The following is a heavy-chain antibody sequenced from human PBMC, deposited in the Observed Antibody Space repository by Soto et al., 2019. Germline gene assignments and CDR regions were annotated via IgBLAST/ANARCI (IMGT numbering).Heavy chain of an antibody. CDR3: ARVLYYGSGSYSPYGMDV. J-gene: IGHJ6*02. D-gene: IGHD3-10*01. CDR1: GVSFNNNG. Sequence: QVQLVQSGAEVKKPGSSVKLSCKTSGVSFNNNGIGWVRQAPGHGLEWMGGVSPPFRTSNYARKFQGRISITADASTGRVNMELSSLTSEDTAQYYCARVLYYGSGSYSPYGMDVWGQGTTVTVSS. CDR2: VSPPFRTS. V-gene: IGHV1-69*01.